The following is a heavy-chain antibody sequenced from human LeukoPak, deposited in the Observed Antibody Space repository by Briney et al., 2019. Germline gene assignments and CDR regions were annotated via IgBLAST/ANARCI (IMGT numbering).Heavy chain of an antibody. CDR1: GGTISGTNW. Sequence: PSGTLSLTCGVSGGTISGTNWWSWVRQPPGQGLEWIGEISLAGQTNYNPSLNGRVTMSLDKSSNQLSLHLTSVTAADTATYFCSRESGPFCPFGYWGQGTLVIVSS. J-gene: IGHJ4*02. CDR3: SRESGPFCPFGY. CDR2: ISLAGQT. D-gene: IGHD1-26*01. V-gene: IGHV4-4*02.